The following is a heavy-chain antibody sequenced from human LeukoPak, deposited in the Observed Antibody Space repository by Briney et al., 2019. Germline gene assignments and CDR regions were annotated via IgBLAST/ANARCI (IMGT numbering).Heavy chain of an antibody. Sequence: SETLSLTCTVSGGSISSYYCSWIRQPPGNGLEWIGYIYYSGSTNYNPSLKSGVTISVDTSKNQFSLKMSSVTAADTAVYYCARVWYYDFRSGYPDAFDIWGQGTMVTVSS. CDR3: ARVWYYDFRSGYPDAFDI. J-gene: IGHJ3*02. CDR1: GGSISSYY. CDR2: IYYSGST. V-gene: IGHV4-59*01. D-gene: IGHD3-3*01.